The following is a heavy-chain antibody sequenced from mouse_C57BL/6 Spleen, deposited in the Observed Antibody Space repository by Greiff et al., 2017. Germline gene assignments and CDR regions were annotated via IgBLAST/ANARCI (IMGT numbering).Heavy chain of an antibody. Sequence: QVQLQQPGAELVKPGASVKMSCKASGYTFTSYWLTWVKQRPGQGLEWIGDIYPGSGSTNYNEKFTSKATLTVDTSSSTAYMQLSSLTSEDSAVYYYARGGTAVLFDYWGQGTTLTVAA. CDR3: ARGGTAVLFDY. J-gene: IGHJ2*01. D-gene: IGHD3-1*01. V-gene: IGHV1-55*01. CDR2: IYPGSGST. CDR1: GYTFTSYW.